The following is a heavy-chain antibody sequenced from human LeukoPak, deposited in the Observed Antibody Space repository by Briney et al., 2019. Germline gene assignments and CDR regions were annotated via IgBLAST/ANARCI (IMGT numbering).Heavy chain of an antibody. Sequence: SETLSLTCTVSGGSISSDHWSWIRRPPGKGLEWIGYIYYSGRTYYNPSLKSRITISVDTSKNQFSLKLSSVTAADTAVYYCARGFYSPHYWGQGTLVSVSS. J-gene: IGHJ4*02. CDR1: GGSISSDH. CDR3: ARGFYSPHY. V-gene: IGHV4-59*01. D-gene: IGHD4-11*01. CDR2: IYYSGRT.